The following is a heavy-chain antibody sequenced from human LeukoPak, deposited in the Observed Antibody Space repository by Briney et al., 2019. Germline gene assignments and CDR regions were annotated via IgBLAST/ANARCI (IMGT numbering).Heavy chain of an antibody. CDR3: ARQGELAIDY. D-gene: IGHD1-26*01. V-gene: IGHV4-59*08. Sequence: PSETLSLTCSVSGGSITNYYWSWIRPSPGKGLEWIGFIYNTGRTNYNPSLQSRVTMSIDTSKNQFSLTLSSVTAADTAVYYCARQGELAIDYWGQGTLVTVSS. CDR2: IYNTGRT. CDR1: GGSITNYY. J-gene: IGHJ4*02.